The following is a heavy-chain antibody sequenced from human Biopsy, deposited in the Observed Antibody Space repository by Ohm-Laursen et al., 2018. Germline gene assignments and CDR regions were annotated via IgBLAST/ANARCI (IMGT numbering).Heavy chain of an antibody. D-gene: IGHD3-22*01. CDR3: ARGDYFDSNGYFWFDP. V-gene: IGHV4-31*01. CDR2: IFNSANT. Sequence: PSETLSLTCAVSGGSISSGGSYWSWLRQRPGKGLEWIGYIFNSANTYYNPSLKNLITISGDTSKNQFSLKLNSVTAADTAVYYCARGDYFDSNGYFWFDPWGQGTLVTVSS. J-gene: IGHJ5*02. CDR1: GGSISSGGSY.